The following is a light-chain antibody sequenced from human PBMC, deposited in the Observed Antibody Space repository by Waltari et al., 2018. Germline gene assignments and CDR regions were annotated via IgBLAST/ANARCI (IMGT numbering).Light chain of an antibody. CDR2: NTN. Sequence: VLTQPPSASGTPGQRVTISCSGSSSNIVTTTVTWYQQPPGTAPKLLMYNTNQRPSGVPDRFSGSKSGTSASLAISGLQSEDEADYYCATWDGSLNGPYVFGTGTKVTVL. CDR1: SSNIVTTT. J-gene: IGLJ1*01. V-gene: IGLV1-44*01. CDR3: ATWDGSLNGPYV.